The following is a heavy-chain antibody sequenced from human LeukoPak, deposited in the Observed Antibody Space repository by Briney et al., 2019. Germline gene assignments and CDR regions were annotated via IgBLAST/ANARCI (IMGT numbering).Heavy chain of an antibody. D-gene: IGHD3-3*01. CDR1: GYTFTSYY. J-gene: IGHJ5*02. Sequence: ASVKVSCKASGYTFTSYYMHWVRQAPGQGLEWMGWINPNSGGTNYAQKFQGRVTMTRDTSISTAYVELSRLRSDDTAVYYCARLISGVVTNWFDPWGQGTLVTVSS. CDR2: INPNSGGT. CDR3: ARLISGVVTNWFDP. V-gene: IGHV1-2*02.